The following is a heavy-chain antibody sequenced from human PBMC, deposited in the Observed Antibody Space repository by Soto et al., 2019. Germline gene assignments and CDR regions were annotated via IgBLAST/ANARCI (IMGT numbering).Heavy chain of an antibody. D-gene: IGHD3-3*01. CDR1: GFTFSSYA. V-gene: IGHV3-30-3*01. CDR3: ARGQRITIFGVVSNWFDP. CDR2: ISYDGSNK. Sequence: GGSLRLSCAASGFTFSSYAMHWVRQAPGKGLEWVAVISYDGSNKYYADSVKGRFTISRDNSKNTLYLQMNSLRAEDTAVYYCARGQRITIFGVVSNWFDPWGQGTLVTVSS. J-gene: IGHJ5*02.